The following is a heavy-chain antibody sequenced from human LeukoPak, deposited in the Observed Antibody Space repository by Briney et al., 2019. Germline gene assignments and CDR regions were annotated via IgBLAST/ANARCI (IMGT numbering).Heavy chain of an antibody. D-gene: IGHD2-21*01. V-gene: IGHV1-69*13. CDR2: IIPIFGTA. Sequence: GASVKVSCKASGGTFSSYAISWVRQAPGQGLEGMGGIIPIFGTANYAQKFQGRVTITADESTSTASMELRNLTSEDTAVYYCARGWGFVTLDYWGQGTLVTVTS. CDR3: ARGWGFVTLDY. CDR1: GGTFSSYA. J-gene: IGHJ4*02.